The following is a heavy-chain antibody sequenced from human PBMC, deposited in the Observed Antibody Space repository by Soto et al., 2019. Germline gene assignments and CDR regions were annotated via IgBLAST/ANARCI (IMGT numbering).Heavy chain of an antibody. D-gene: IGHD1-26*01. J-gene: IGHJ6*01. CDR3: PRPSGRYGYYGMDV. V-gene: IGHV5-10-1*01. CDR2: IDPSVSYT. Sequence: PSYSLKISLQGYGYCFTRNWISWVRRMPGKGLEWMGRIDPSVSYTNYSPSFQGHVTISADKSISTAYLQWSSLKASDTAMYYCPRPSGRYGYYGMDVWGQGTTVPVSS. CDR1: GYCFTRNW.